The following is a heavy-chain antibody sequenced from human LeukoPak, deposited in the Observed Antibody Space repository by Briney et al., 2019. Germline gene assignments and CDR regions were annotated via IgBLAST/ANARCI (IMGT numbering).Heavy chain of an antibody. CDR2: INTNTGDP. V-gene: IGHV7-4-1*02. CDR1: GYTFTSYA. CDR3: ATEYGVITISIYGMDV. Sequence: GASVKVSCKASGYTFTSYAMNWVRQAPGQGLEWMGWINTNTGDPTYAQGFTGRFVFSLDTSVSTAYLQISSLKAEDTAVYYCATEYGVITISIYGMDVWGQGTTVTVSS. J-gene: IGHJ6*02. D-gene: IGHD3-9*01.